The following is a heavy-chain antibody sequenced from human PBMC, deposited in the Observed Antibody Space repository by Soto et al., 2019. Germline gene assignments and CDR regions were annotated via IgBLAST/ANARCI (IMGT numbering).Heavy chain of an antibody. CDR3: ARYLRPYYDFWSGSPSG. Sequence: TRAVYGGSISSSNWWCWVNKPPGTGLRWIGEIDNSGSTNYNPSLKSGVTIAVDKSTNQFSLKLSSVIAADTAVYYCARYLRPYYDFWSGSPSGWGQGTLVTVSS. J-gene: IGHJ4*02. CDR1: GGSISSSNW. CDR2: IDNSGST. D-gene: IGHD3-3*01. V-gene: IGHV4-4*02.